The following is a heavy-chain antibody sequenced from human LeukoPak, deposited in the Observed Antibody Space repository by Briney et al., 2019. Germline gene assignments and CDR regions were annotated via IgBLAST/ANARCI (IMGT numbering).Heavy chain of an antibody. Sequence: ASVKVSCKASGYTFTGYYMHWVRQAPGQGLEWMGWINPNSGGTNYAQKFQGRVTMTRDTSISTAYMELSRLRSDDTAVYYCVRDLFRRSIAAAGIYFGYWGQGTLVTVSS. CDR1: GYTFTGYY. V-gene: IGHV1-2*02. CDR3: VRDLFRRSIAAAGIYFGY. J-gene: IGHJ4*02. CDR2: INPNSGGT. D-gene: IGHD6-13*01.